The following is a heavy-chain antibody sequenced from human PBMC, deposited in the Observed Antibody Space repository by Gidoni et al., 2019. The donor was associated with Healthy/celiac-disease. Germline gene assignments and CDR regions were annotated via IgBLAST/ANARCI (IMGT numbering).Heavy chain of an antibody. CDR3: ARSGGIAANLQYYYYGMDV. D-gene: IGHD6-25*01. Sequence: QVQLLESGGGVVQPGRSLRLSCAASGFTFSSYGMHWVRQAPGKGLEWVAVIWYDGSNKYYADSVKGRFTISRDNSKNTLYLQMNSLRAEDTAVYYCARSGGIAANLQYYYYGMDVWGQGTTVTVSS. CDR2: IWYDGSNK. CDR1: GFTFSSYG. V-gene: IGHV3-33*01. J-gene: IGHJ6*02.